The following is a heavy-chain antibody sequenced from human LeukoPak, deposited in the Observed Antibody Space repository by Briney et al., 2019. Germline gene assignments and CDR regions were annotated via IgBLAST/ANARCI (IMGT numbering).Heavy chain of an antibody. V-gene: IGHV3-23*01. D-gene: IGHD6-6*01. CDR1: GFTFSSYA. CDR2: ISGSGGST. J-gene: IGHJ4*02. CDR3: ASPPRRSSGY. Sequence: QSGGSLRLPCAASGFTFSSYAMSWVRQAPGKGLEWVSAISGSGGSTYYADSVKGRFTISRDNSKNTLYLQMNSLRAEDTAVYYCASPPRRSSGYWGQGTLVTVSS.